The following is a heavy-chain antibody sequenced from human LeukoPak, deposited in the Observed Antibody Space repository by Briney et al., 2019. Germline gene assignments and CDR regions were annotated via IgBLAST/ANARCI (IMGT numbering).Heavy chain of an antibody. CDR1: GDSVSSNSAA. J-gene: IGHJ4*02. CDR2: TYYRSKWYN. Sequence: SQTLSLTRVISGDSVSSNSAAWNWIRQSPSRGLQWLGRTYYRSKWYNDYAVSVRSRITINPDTSKNQFSLQLNSVTPEDTAVYYCARGQRWLDPRRKGLKQRYFDYWGQGTLVTVSS. D-gene: IGHD3-22*01. V-gene: IGHV6-1*01. CDR3: ARGQRWLDPRRKGLKQRYFDY.